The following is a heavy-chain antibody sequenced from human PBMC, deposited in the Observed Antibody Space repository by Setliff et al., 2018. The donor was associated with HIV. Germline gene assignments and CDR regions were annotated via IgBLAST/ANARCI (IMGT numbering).Heavy chain of an antibody. CDR1: GDSVSSDSAA. V-gene: IGHV6-1*01. J-gene: IGHJ4*02. D-gene: IGHD5-18*01. CDR3: ARGGITAYYFDH. Sequence: SQTLSLTCAISGDSVSSDSAAWNWVRQSPSRGLEWLARTYYRSKWYTDYAVSVKSRITINPDTSRNQFSLQLSSVIPDDSAVYFCARGGITAYYFDHWAQGTLVTVSS. CDR2: TYYRSKWYT.